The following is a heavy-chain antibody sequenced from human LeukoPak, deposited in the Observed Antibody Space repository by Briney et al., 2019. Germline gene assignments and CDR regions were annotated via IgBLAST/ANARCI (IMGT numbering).Heavy chain of an antibody. Sequence: SETLSLTSTVSGVSVTDYYWTWVRQPAGKGLEWIGRTSLSGSTDYNPSLQSRVTMSVDTSKNQFSLTLRSVTAADTAKYCVRSLGPGPGWSFDVWGRGTLMTVAS. D-gene: IGHD3-16*01. J-gene: IGHJ2*01. CDR2: TSLSGST. CDR3: RSLGPGPGWSFDV. CDR1: GVSVTDYY. V-gene: IGHV4-4*07.